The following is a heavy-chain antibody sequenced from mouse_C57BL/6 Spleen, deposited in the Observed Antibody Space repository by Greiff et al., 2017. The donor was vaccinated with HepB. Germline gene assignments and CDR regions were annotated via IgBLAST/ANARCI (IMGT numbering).Heavy chain of an antibody. V-gene: IGHV1-52*01. CDR3: ARYGSSYEGYFDV. Sequence: QVQLQQPGAELVRPGSSVKLSCKASGYTFTSYWMHWVKQRPIQGLEWIGNIDPSDSETHYNQKFKDKATLTVDKYSSTAYMQLSSLTSEDSAVYYCARYGSSYEGYFDVWGTGTTVTVSS. CDR1: GYTFTSYW. D-gene: IGHD1-1*01. CDR2: IDPSDSET. J-gene: IGHJ1*03.